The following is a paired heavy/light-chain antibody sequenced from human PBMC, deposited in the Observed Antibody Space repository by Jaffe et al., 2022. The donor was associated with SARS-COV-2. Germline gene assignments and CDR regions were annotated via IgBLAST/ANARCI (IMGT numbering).Heavy chain of an antibody. D-gene: IGHD3-9*01. J-gene: IGHJ4*02. CDR1: GGSISSYY. CDR2: IYTSGST. Sequence: QVQLQESGPGLVKPSETLSLTCTVSGGSISSYYWSWIRQPAGKGLEWIGRIYTSGSTNYNPSLKSRVTMSVDTSKNQFSLKLSSVTAADTAVYYCARDRDILTGYYYFDYWGQGTLVTVSS. CDR3: ARDRDILTGYYYFDY. V-gene: IGHV4-4*07.
Light chain of an antibody. J-gene: IGLJ2*01. CDR1: SSDVGGYNY. Sequence: QSALTQPRSVSGSPGQSVTISCTGTSSDVGGYNYVSWYQQHPGKAPKLMIYDVSKRPSGVPDRFSGSKSGNTASLTISGLQAEDEADYYCCSYAGSYTNVVFGGGTKLTVL. CDR2: DVS. V-gene: IGLV2-11*01. CDR3: CSYAGSYTNVV.